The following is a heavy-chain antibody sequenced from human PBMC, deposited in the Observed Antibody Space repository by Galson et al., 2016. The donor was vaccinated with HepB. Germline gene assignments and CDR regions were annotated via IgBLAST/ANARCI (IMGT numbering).Heavy chain of an antibody. V-gene: IGHV3-11*04. CDR3: ARGQWLVDGL. J-gene: IGHJ4*02. CDR2: ISKSGDTI. Sequence: SLRLSCAASGFTFSDYYMTWIRQAPGKGLEWVSHISKSGDTINTADSMTGRFTISRDNAKNSLYLQMNSLRAEDTAVYYCARGQWLVDGLWGQGTLVTVSS. D-gene: IGHD6-19*01. CDR1: GFTFSDYY.